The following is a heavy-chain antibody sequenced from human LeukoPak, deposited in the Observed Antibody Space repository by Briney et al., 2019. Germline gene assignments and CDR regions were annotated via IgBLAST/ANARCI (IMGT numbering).Heavy chain of an antibody. CDR2: ISSSSSYI. D-gene: IGHD6-6*01. CDR1: GFTFSTYV. Sequence: GGSLRLSCEASGFTFSTYVMNWVRQAPGKGLEWVSSISSSSSYIYYADSVKGRFTISRDNAKNSLYLQMNSLRAEDTAVYYCARGARYIAALSPSHFDYWGQGTLVTVSS. CDR3: ARGARYIAALSPSHFDY. V-gene: IGHV3-21*01. J-gene: IGHJ4*02.